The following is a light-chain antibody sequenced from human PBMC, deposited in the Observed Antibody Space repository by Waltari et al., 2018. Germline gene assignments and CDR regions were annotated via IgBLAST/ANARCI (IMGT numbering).Light chain of an antibody. V-gene: IGLV1-44*01. J-gene: IGLJ3*02. CDR3: SAWDDSLNGWV. CDR2: GSI. Sequence: QSVLTQPPSASGTPGQRVTLPCSARGSTIGCYTVTSYQHLPGTAPKLLLHGSINRPSGVPDRFSGAWSGTSASLAISGLQSEDEADYYCSAWDDSLNGWVFGGGTKVTAL. CDR1: GSTIGCYT.